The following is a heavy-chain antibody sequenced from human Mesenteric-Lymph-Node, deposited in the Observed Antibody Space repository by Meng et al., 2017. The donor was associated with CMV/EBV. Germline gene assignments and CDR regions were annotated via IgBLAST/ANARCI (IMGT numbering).Heavy chain of an antibody. CDR1: GFTFGDYA. V-gene: IGHV3-49*04. CDR2: IRTKAYGGTT. Sequence: GESLKISCPASGFTFGDYAMTWVRQAPGKGLEWVGFIRTKAYGGTTEYAASVKGRFVISRDYSKNIAYLQMNSLKTEDTAVYYCTRDGAPYYYGSGDFVHWGQGTLVTVSS. CDR3: TRDGAPYYYGSGDFVH. D-gene: IGHD3-10*01. J-gene: IGHJ4*02.